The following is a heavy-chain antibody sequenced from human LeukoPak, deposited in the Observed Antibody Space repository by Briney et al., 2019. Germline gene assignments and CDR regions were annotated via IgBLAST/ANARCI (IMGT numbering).Heavy chain of an antibody. J-gene: IGHJ4*02. V-gene: IGHV3-23*01. D-gene: IGHD2-2*01. CDR1: GFTFSSYA. Sequence: PGGSLRLSCAASGFTFSSYAMSWVRQAPGKGLEWVSAISGSGGSTYYADSVKGRFTISRDNSKNTLYLQTNSLRAEDTAVYYCAKKARIVPAAMVDYWGQGTLVTVSS. CDR2: ISGSGGST. CDR3: AKKARIVPAAMVDY.